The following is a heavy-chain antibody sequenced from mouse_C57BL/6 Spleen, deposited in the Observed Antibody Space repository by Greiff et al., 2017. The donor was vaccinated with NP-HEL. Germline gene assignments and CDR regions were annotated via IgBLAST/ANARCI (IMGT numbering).Heavy chain of an antibody. V-gene: IGHV3-1*01. CDR2: ISYSGST. J-gene: IGHJ4*01. Sequence: EVMLVESGPGMVKPSQSLSLTCTVTGYSITSGYDWHWIRHFPGNKLEWMGYISYSGSTNYNPSLKSRISITHDTSKNHFFLKLNSVTTEDTATYYCARDDLRGAMDYWGQGTSVTVSS. CDR1: GYSITSGYD. CDR3: ARDDLRGAMDY.